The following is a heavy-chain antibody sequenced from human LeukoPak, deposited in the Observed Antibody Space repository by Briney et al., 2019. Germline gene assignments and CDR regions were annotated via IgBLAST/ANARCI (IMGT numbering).Heavy chain of an antibody. Sequence: ASVKVSCKASGYTFTSYGISWVRQAPGQGLEWMGWISAYNGNTNYAQKLQGRVTMTTDTSTSTAYMELRSLRSDDTAVYYCARAYYDILTDYPQDAFDIWGQGTMVTVSS. D-gene: IGHD3-9*01. J-gene: IGHJ3*02. CDR3: ARAYYDILTDYPQDAFDI. CDR2: ISAYNGNT. V-gene: IGHV1-18*01. CDR1: GYTFTSYG.